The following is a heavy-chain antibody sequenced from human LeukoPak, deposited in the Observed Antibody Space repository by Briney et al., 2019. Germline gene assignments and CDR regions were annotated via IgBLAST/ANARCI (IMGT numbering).Heavy chain of an antibody. CDR3: APTNSVYGDWGAFDI. D-gene: IGHD2-21*02. J-gene: IGHJ3*02. CDR2: ISSGSSYL. CDR1: GFSFSNYR. V-gene: IGHV3-21*01. Sequence: GASLLLSCAAAGFSFSNYRMKWVRPAAGKGLEWVAFISSGSSYLYYAASVKGRFTISRDNAKNSLYLQMNSLRAEDTAVYYCAPTNSVYGDWGAFDIWGQGTMVTVSS.